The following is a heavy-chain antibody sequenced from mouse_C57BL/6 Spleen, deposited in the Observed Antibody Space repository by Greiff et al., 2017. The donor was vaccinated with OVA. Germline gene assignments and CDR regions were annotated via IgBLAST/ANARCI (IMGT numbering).Heavy chain of an antibody. CDR1: GYTFTSYW. Sequence: QVQLQQSGTELVKPGASVKLSCKASGYTFTSYWMHWVKQRPGQGLEWIGNINPSNGGTNYNEKFKSKATLTVDKSSSTAYMQLSSLTSEDSAVYYCARSLLGRQYYFDYWGQGTTLTVSS. CDR2: INPSNGGT. J-gene: IGHJ2*01. V-gene: IGHV1-53*01. D-gene: IGHD4-1*01. CDR3: ARSLLGRQYYFDY.